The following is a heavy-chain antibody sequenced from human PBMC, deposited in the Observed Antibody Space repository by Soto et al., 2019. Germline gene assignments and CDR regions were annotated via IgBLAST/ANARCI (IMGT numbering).Heavy chain of an antibody. CDR1: GGIFSSFS. V-gene: IGHV1-69*01. Sequence: QVQLVQSGAEVKTPGSSVEVSCKASGGIFSSFSITWVRQVPGHGLEWMGGIIPMTGTPNYAEKLQGRLTLTADASTRTAYLVLISLKSEDTAVYYCARGPILPGATSWLDPWGQGTVVIVSS. J-gene: IGHJ5*02. CDR2: IIPMTGTP. CDR3: ARGPILPGATSWLDP. D-gene: IGHD2-2*01.